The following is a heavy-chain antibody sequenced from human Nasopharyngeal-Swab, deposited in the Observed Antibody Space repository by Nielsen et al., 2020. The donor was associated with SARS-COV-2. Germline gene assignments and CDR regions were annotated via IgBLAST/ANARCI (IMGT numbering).Heavy chain of an antibody. D-gene: IGHD4-23*01. CDR3: ARDYGGSHSLYYHYGMDV. V-gene: IGHV4-31*03. CDR1: GCSISSGGYY. Sequence: SETLSLTCTVSGCSISSGGYYWSWIRQHPGKGLEWIGYIYYSGSTYYNPSLKSRVTISVDTSKNQFSLRLSSVTAADTAVYYCARDYGGSHSLYYHYGMDVWGQGTTVTVSS. J-gene: IGHJ6*02. CDR2: IYYSGST.